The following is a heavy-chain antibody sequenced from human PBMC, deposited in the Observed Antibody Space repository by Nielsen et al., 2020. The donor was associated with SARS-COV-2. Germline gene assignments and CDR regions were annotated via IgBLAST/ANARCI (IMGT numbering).Heavy chain of an antibody. Sequence: GESLKISCAASGFAVSNIYMTWVRQAPGKGLEWVSVISGGGSTYYADSVKGRFTISRDNSKNTLYLQMNSLRAEDTALYHCAKLGYDFWSGDLNHQDYWGQGTLVTVSS. V-gene: IGHV3-66*04. J-gene: IGHJ4*02. CDR2: ISGGGST. CDR3: AKLGYDFWSGDLNHQDY. D-gene: IGHD3-3*01. CDR1: GFAVSNIY.